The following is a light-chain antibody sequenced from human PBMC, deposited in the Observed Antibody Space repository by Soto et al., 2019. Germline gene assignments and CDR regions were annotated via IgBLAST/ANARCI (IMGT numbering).Light chain of an antibody. CDR3: NSYASSTSRPYV. CDR2: EGS. CDR1: SSAVGSYRL. V-gene: IGLV2-14*02. Sequence: SALTQPASVSGSPGQSVTISCTGSSSAVGSYRLVSWYQCHPGKVPKLIIYEGSKRPSGVSNRFSGSETGNTASPTISALQAEDEADYFCNSYASSTSRPYVFGTGTKVTVL. J-gene: IGLJ1*01.